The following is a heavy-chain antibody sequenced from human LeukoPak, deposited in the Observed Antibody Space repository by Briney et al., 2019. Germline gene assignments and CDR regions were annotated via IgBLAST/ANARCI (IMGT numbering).Heavy chain of an antibody. J-gene: IGHJ4*02. CDR2: ITYDGSNK. CDR1: GFTFSSYA. Sequence: GRSLRLSCAASGFTFSSYAMQWVRQGPGKGLEWVAVITYDGSNKYYADSVKGRFTICRDNSKNTLYLQMNSLRAEDTAVYYCARAGYDSSSYLYYFVYWGQGTLVTVSS. CDR3: ARAGYDSSSYLYYFVY. V-gene: IGHV3-30*04. D-gene: IGHD3-22*01.